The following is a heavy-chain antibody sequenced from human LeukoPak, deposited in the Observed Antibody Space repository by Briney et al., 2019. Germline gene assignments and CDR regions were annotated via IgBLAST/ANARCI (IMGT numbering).Heavy chain of an antibody. Sequence: GGSLRLSCAASGLTLRSYGMSWVRQAPGKGLEWVSAIRGSGGSTYYADSVKGRFTISRDDSKHTLYLQMNSLRADDTAVYYCATITSMRVVLISWGQGTLVTVSS. D-gene: IGHD3-22*01. J-gene: IGHJ1*01. V-gene: IGHV3-23*01. CDR3: ATITSMRVVLIS. CDR1: GLTLRSYG. CDR2: IRGSGGST.